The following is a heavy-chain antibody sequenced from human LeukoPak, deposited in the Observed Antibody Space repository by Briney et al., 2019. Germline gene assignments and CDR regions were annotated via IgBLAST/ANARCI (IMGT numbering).Heavy chain of an antibody. CDR1: GFTFSRYW. CDR2: MKQDGSEK. J-gene: IGHJ4*02. Sequence: GGSLRLSRAASGFTFSRYWMSWVRQAPGKGLEWVANMKQDGSEKYYVDSVRGRFTISRDNAKNSLYLQMNSLRAEDTAVYHCVKPSSVHLLGPGFWGQGTLVTVSS. D-gene: IGHD3-22*01. V-gene: IGHV3-7*01. CDR3: VKPSSVHLLGPGF.